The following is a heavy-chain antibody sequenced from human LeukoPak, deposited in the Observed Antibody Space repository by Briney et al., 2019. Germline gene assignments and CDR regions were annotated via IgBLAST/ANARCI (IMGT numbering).Heavy chain of an antibody. CDR2: ISGSGGST. CDR3: ARKYCSGGSCYFGGPFDY. CDR1: GFTFSSYA. D-gene: IGHD2-15*01. Sequence: PGGSLRLSCAASGFTFSSYAMSWVRQAPGKGLEWVSAISGSGGSTYYADSVKGRFTISRDNSKNTLYLQMNSLRAEDTAVYYCARKYCSGGSCYFGGPFDYWGQGTLGTGSS. J-gene: IGHJ4*02. V-gene: IGHV3-23*01.